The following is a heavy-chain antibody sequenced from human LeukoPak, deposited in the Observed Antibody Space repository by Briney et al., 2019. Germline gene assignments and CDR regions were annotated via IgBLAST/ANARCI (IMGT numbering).Heavy chain of an antibody. V-gene: IGHV3-9*01. J-gene: IGHJ4*02. D-gene: IGHD5/OR15-5a*01. CDR1: GFTFSSYG. CDR2: ISWNSGSI. CDR3: ARGRGYGYSLYEFDY. Sequence: GGSLRLSCVTSGFTFSSYGMHWVRQAPGKGLEWVSGISWNSGSIGYADSVKGRFTISRDNAKNSLYLQMNSLRAEDTALYYCARGRGYGYSLYEFDYWGQGTLVTVSS.